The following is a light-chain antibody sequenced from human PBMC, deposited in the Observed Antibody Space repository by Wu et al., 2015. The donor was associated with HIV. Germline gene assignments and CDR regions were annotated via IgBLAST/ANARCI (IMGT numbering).Light chain of an antibody. CDR2: GAS. V-gene: IGKV3-20*01. J-gene: IGKJ3*01. Sequence: EIVLTQSPGTLSLSPGEGATLSCRASQSVTSNNLAWYQQKPGQAPRLLIYGASSRATGIPDRFSGSGSGTDFTLTISRLEPEDFAVYYCQHYGSSRTFGPGTKVDIK. CDR3: QHYGSSRT. CDR1: QSVTSNN.